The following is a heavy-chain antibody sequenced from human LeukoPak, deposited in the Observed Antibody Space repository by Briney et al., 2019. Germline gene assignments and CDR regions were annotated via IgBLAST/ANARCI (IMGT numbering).Heavy chain of an antibody. CDR1: GFTVSSNY. J-gene: IGHJ4*02. V-gene: IGHV3-53*01. CDR3: ARSTGFWSGYPFDY. CDR2: IYSGSST. Sequence: GGSLRLSCAASGFTVSSNYMSWVRQAPGKGLEWVSVIYSGSSTYYADSVKGRFTISRDNSKNTLYLQMNSLRAEDTAVYYCARSTGFWSGYPFDYWGQGTLVTVSS. D-gene: IGHD3-3*01.